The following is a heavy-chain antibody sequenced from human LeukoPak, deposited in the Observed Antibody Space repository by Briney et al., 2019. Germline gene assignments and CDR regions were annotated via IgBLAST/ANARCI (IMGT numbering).Heavy chain of an antibody. D-gene: IGHD3-16*01. Sequence: ASVKVSCKASGYTFTSYGISWVRQAPGQGLEWMGWISAYNGNTNYAQKLQGRVTMTTNTSTSTAYMELRSLRSDDTAVYYCASGAISWGSALGDNFDYWGQGTLVTVSS. CDR1: GYTFTSYG. CDR3: ASGAISWGSALGDNFDY. CDR2: ISAYNGNT. V-gene: IGHV1-18*01. J-gene: IGHJ4*02.